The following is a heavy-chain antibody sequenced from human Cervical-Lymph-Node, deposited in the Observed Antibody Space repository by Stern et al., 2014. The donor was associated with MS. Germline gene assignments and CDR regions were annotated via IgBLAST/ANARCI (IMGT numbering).Heavy chain of an antibody. CDR2: INKDGSEE. CDR3: ARKTTAKN. CDR1: GFTFSHYW. J-gene: IGHJ4*02. Sequence: EVQLVESGGGLVQPGGSLRLSCAGSGFTFSHYWMTWVRQAPGKGLEWVASINKDGSEEYYGASLKGRFTISRANAKNSLYLQMTSLRADDTAVYYCARKTTAKNWGQGTLVTVSS. V-gene: IGHV3-7*01. D-gene: IGHD4-17*01.